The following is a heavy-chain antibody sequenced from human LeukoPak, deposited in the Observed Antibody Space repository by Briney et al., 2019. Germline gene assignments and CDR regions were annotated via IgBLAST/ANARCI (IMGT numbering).Heavy chain of an antibody. CDR3: AKDFPPTGLWELRAYYYYYGMDV. V-gene: IGHV3-21*01. Sequence: GGSLRLSCAASGFTFSDYSVNWVRQAPGKGLEWVSSISRTRTYIYYADSVKGRFTISRDNAKNSLYLQMNSLRAEDTAVYYCAKDFPPTGLWELRAYYYYYGMDVWGQGTTVTVSS. CDR1: GFTFSDYS. CDR2: ISRTRTYI. J-gene: IGHJ6*02. D-gene: IGHD1-26*01.